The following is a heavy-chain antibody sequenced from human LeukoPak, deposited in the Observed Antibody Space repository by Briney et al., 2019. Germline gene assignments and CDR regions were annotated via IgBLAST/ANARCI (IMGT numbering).Heavy chain of an antibody. CDR3: ASTLGYGWFDP. D-gene: IGHD1-1*01. CDR1: GGXISSDS. CDR2: IFTSGSI. Sequence: SETLSLTCTVSGGXISSDSWSWIRQSAGKELEWIGHIFTSGSINYNPSLRSRVTMSVDTSKNQFSLQLSFVTAADTAVYYCASTLGYGWFDPWGQGTLVTVSS. J-gene: IGHJ5*02. V-gene: IGHV4-4*07.